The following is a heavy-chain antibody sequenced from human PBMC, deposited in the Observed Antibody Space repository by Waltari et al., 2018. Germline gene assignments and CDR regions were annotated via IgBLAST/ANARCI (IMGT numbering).Heavy chain of an antibody. D-gene: IGHD6-19*01. V-gene: IGHV4-31*03. J-gene: IGHJ2*01. Sequence: QVQLQESGPELVKPSQTLSLTCTVSGDSIRSSNYPWTWIRQHPGEGREWIGYIYHSRRTKYNPSLQSRVTISVDTSKNQFSLKLNSVTAADTAVYHCARIGGDYTSGWGYFDLWGRGTLVTVSS. CDR2: IYHSRRT. CDR3: ARIGGDYTSGWGYFDL. CDR1: GDSIRSSNYP.